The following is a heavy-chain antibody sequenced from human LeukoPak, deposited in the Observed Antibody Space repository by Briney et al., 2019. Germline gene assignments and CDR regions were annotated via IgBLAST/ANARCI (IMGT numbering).Heavy chain of an antibody. CDR3: ARDRSGYFHLDY. CDR2: IWYDGINK. CDR1: GFTFSSHG. J-gene: IGHJ4*02. Sequence: GTSLRLSCAASGFTFSSHGMHWVRQAPGKGLEWVAFIWYDGINKYYADSVKGRFTISRDNSKNTLYLQMSSLRAEDTAVYYCARDRSGYFHLDYWGQGTLVTVSS. V-gene: IGHV3-33*01. D-gene: IGHD3-22*01.